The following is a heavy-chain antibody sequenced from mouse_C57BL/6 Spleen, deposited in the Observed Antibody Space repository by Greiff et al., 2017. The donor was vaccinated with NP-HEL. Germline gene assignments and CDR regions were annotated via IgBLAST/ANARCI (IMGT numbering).Heavy chain of an antibody. CDR1: GYTFTSYW. CDR2: IDPSDSET. J-gene: IGHJ3*01. Sequence: QVQLQQPGAELVRPGSSVKLSCKASGYTFTSYWMHWVKQRPIQGLEWIGNIDPSDSETHYNQKFKDKATLTVDKSSSTAYMQLSSLTSEDSAVYYCARWERNYSFAYWGQGTLVTVSA. V-gene: IGHV1-52*01. CDR3: ARWERNYSFAY. D-gene: IGHD2-1*01.